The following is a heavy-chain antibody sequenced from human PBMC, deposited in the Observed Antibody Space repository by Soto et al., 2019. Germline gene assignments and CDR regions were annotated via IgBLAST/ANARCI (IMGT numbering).Heavy chain of an antibody. CDR2: ISGSGGST. Sequence: GGSLRLSCAASGFTFSSYAMSWVRQAPGKGLEWVSAISGSGGSTYYADSVKGRFTISRDNSKNTLYLHMNSLRAEDTAVYYCAKAGSSSSANYYYYGMDVWGQGTTVTVSS. V-gene: IGHV3-23*01. CDR1: GFTFSSYA. J-gene: IGHJ6*02. D-gene: IGHD6-6*01. CDR3: AKAGSSSSANYYYYGMDV.